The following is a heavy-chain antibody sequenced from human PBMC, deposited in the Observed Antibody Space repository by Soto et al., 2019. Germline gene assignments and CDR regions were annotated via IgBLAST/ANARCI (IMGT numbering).Heavy chain of an antibody. CDR3: ARTLPPLDTAMGYFDY. Sequence: PGGSLRLSCAASGFTFSSYAMHWVRQAPGKGLERVAVISYDGSNKYYADSVKGRFTISRDNSKNTLYLQMNSLRAEDTAVFYCARTLPPLDTAMGYFDYWGQGTLVTVSS. D-gene: IGHD5-18*01. V-gene: IGHV3-30-3*01. CDR2: ISYDGSNK. CDR1: GFTFSSYA. J-gene: IGHJ4*02.